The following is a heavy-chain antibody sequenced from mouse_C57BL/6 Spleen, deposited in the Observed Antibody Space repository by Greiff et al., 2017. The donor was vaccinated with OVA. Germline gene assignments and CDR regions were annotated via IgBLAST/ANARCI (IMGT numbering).Heavy chain of an antibody. CDR3: AGGPPPSTMITTGYYFDY. V-gene: IGHV1-55*01. CDR1: GYTFTSYW. CDR2: IYPGSGST. Sequence: QVQLQQPGAELVKPGASVKMSCKASGYTFTSYWITWVKQRPGQGLEWIGDIYPGSGSTNYNEKFKSKATLTVDTSSSTAYMQLSSLTSEDSAVYYCAGGPPPSTMITTGYYFDYWGQGTTLTVSS. J-gene: IGHJ2*01. D-gene: IGHD2-4*01.